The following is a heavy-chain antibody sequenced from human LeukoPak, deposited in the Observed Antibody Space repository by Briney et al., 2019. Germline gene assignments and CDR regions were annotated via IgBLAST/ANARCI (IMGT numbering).Heavy chain of an antibody. D-gene: IGHD1-7*01. CDR1: GFTFSTYS. Sequence: GSLRLSCAASGFTFSTYSMNWVRQAPGKGLEWVSYISSRSSTIYYAASVKGRFTISRDNAKNSLYLQMNSLRAEDTAVYYCARQNWNYEDAFDIWGQGTMVTVSS. CDR3: ARQNWNYEDAFDI. CDR2: ISSRSSTI. V-gene: IGHV3-48*01. J-gene: IGHJ3*02.